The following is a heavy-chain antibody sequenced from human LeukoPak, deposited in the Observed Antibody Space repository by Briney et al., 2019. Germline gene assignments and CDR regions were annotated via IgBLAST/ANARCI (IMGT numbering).Heavy chain of an antibody. Sequence: PSETLSLTCTVSGGSVSGYYWSWIRQPPGKGLEWIGYIHYSGSTNYNTSLKSRVTISVDTSKNQFSLKLSSVTAGDTAIYYCARGGSKQWLVDDSWGQGTLVTVSS. CDR3: ARGGSKQWLVDDS. V-gene: IGHV4-59*02. CDR1: GGSVSGYY. J-gene: IGHJ4*02. CDR2: IHYSGST. D-gene: IGHD6-19*01.